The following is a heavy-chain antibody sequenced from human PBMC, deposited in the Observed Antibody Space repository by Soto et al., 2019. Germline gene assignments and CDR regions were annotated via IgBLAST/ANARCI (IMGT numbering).Heavy chain of an antibody. CDR2: INQDGSEK. Sequence: GGSLRLSCAASGFTFSTYWMSWVRQAPGKGLEWVANINQDGSEKYYVDSMKGRFSISRDNAKNSLYLHMNSLRAEDTAVYYCAREVLGYCSGGNCYSGSCCDYWGQGTLVTVSS. CDR3: AREVLGYCSGGNCYSGSCCDY. D-gene: IGHD2-15*01. CDR1: GFTFSTYW. J-gene: IGHJ4*02. V-gene: IGHV3-7*03.